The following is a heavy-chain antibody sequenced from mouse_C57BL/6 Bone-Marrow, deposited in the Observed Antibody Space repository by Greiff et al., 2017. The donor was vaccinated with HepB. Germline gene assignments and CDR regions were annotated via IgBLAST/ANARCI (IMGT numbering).Heavy chain of an antibody. CDR1: GFTFSDYY. D-gene: IGHD1-1*01. CDR2: ISNGGGST. J-gene: IGHJ2*01. CDR3: ARHDYGSSYAYFDY. V-gene: IGHV5-12*01. Sequence: EVKVVESGGGLVQPGGSLKLSCAASGFTFSDYYMYWVRQTPEKRLEWVAYISNGGGSTYYPDTVKGRFTISRDNAKNTLYLQMSRLKSEDTAMYYCARHDYGSSYAYFDYWGQGTTLTVSS.